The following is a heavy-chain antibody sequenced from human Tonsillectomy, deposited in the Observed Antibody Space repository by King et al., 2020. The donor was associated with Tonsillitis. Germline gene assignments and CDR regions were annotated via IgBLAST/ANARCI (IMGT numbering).Heavy chain of an antibody. CDR1: GFSLRNSGMC. CDR2: IDWDDDK. CDR3: ARINNDFWSGYADY. Sequence: VTLRESGPALVKPTQTLTLTCTFSGFSLRNSGMCVSWIRQPPGKALEWLALIDWDDDKYYSTSLKTRLTISKDSSKNQVVLTMTNMDPVYTATYYCARINNDFWSGYADYWGRGTLVTVSS. J-gene: IGHJ4*02. D-gene: IGHD3-3*01. V-gene: IGHV2-70*01.